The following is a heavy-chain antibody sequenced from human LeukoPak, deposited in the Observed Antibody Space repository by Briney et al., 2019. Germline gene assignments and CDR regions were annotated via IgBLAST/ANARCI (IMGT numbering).Heavy chain of an antibody. CDR1: GFTFSNYW. Sequence: GGSLRLSCAASGFTFSNYWMSWVRQAPGKGLEWVANIKEDGSETYYVDSVRGRFTISRDNAKNLLYLQMNSLRGEDTSVYYCARDQWRLFDYWGQGTLVTASS. V-gene: IGHV3-7*04. CDR3: ARDQWRLFDY. J-gene: IGHJ4*02. CDR2: IKEDGSET. D-gene: IGHD2-21*02.